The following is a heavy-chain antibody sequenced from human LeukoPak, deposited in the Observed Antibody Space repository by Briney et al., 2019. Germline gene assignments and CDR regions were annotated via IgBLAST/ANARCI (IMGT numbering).Heavy chain of an antibody. Sequence: GGSLRLSCAASGFTFSSYAMSWVHQAPGKGLEYVSAISSNGGSTYYANSVKGRFTISRDNSKNTLYLQMGSLRAEDMAVYYCARDDGLCSGGSCYVYGMDVWGQGTTVTVSS. CDR1: GFTFSSYA. J-gene: IGHJ6*02. D-gene: IGHD2-15*01. V-gene: IGHV3-64*01. CDR2: ISSNGGST. CDR3: ARDDGLCSGGSCYVYGMDV.